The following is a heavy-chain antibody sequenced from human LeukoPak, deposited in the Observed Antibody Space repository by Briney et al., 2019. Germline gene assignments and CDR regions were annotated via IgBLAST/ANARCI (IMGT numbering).Heavy chain of an antibody. J-gene: IGHJ4*02. CDR1: GGSISSYY. V-gene: IGHV4-59*01. D-gene: IGHD3-9*01. Sequence: PSETLSLTCTVAGGSISSYYWSWIRQPPEKGLEWIGYIYYSGSTNYNPSLKSRVTISVDTSKNQFSLKLSSVTAADTAVYYCARGPTRYYRDYWGQGTLVTVSS. CDR3: ARGPTRYYRDY. CDR2: IYYSGST.